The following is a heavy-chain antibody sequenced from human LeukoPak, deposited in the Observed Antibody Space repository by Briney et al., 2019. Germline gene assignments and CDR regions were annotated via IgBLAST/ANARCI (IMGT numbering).Heavy chain of an antibody. V-gene: IGHV3-21*01. CDR3: ARYCSSTSSYIVTNWFDP. D-gene: IGHD2-2*02. J-gene: IGHJ5*02. Sequence: GGSLRLSCAASGFTFSSYSMNWVRQALGKGLEWVSSISSSSSYIYYADSVKGRFTISRDNAKNSLYLQMNSLRAEDTAVYYCARYCSSTSSYIVTNWFDPWGQGTLVTVSS. CDR1: GFTFSSYS. CDR2: ISSSSSYI.